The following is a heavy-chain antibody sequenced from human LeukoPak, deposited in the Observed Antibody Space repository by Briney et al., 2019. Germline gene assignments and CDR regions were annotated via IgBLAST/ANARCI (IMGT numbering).Heavy chain of an antibody. Sequence: PGRSLRLSCAASGFTFSSYGIHWVRQAPGKGLEWVAAISYDGSNKYYADSVKGRFTISRDNSKKTLYLQMNRLRAEDTAVYYCARDQGVVVHGTYHYYGMDVWGQGTTVTVSS. D-gene: IGHD3-22*01. V-gene: IGHV3-30*03. CDR2: ISYDGSNK. CDR1: GFTFSSYG. J-gene: IGHJ6*02. CDR3: ARDQGVVVHGTYHYYGMDV.